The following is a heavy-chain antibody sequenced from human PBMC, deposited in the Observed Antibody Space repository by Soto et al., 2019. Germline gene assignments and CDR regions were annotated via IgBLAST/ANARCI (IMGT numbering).Heavy chain of an antibody. CDR1: GFTFSSYA. CDR2: ISYDGSNK. CDR3: ARDPDTYGDYSFDD. D-gene: IGHD4-17*01. V-gene: IGHV3-30-3*01. J-gene: IGHJ4*02. Sequence: GGSLRLSCAASGFTFSSYAMHWVRQAPGKGLEWVAVISYDGSNKYYADSVKGRFTISRDNSKNTLYLQMNSLRAEDTAVYYCARDPDTYGDYSFDDWGQGTLVTVSS.